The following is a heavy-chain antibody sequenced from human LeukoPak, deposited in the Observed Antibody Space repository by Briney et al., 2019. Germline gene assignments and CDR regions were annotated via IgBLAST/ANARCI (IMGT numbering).Heavy chain of an antibody. CDR1: GFTFNEYT. Sequence: GGSLRLSRAASGFTFNEYTMHWVRQAPGKGLERVSLITHDGGAAFYADSVRGRFTISRDNSRNSLYLQMDSLRTEDTALYYCAREKRRLVDYWGQGTLVTVSS. CDR3: AREKRRLVDY. V-gene: IGHV3-43*01. D-gene: IGHD6-25*01. J-gene: IGHJ4*02. CDR2: ITHDGGAA.